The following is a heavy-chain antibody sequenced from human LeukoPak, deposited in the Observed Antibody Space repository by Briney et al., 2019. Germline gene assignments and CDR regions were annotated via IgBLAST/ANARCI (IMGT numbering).Heavy chain of an antibody. CDR1: GGSFSGYY. V-gene: IGHV4-34*01. CDR3: ARSYGDYVWFSAFDI. CDR2: INHSGST. D-gene: IGHD4-17*01. Sequence: SETLSLTCAVYGGSFSGYYWSWIRQPPGKGLEWIGEINHSGSTNYNSSLKSRVTISVDTSKNQFSLKLSSVTAADTAVYYCARSYGDYVWFSAFDIWGQGTRVTVSS. J-gene: IGHJ3*02.